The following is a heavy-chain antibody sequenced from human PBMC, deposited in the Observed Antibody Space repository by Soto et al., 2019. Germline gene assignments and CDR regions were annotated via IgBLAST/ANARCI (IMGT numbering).Heavy chain of an antibody. Sequence: QVQLQESGPGLVKPSQTLSLTCTVSGGSISSGDYYWSWIRQPPGKGLEWIGYIYYSGSTYYNPSLKSRVTISVDTSKNQFSLKLSSVTAADTAVYYCARVVGYCSGGSCYEFGYWGQGTLVTVSS. V-gene: IGHV4-30-4*01. CDR1: GGSISSGDYY. D-gene: IGHD2-15*01. J-gene: IGHJ4*02. CDR2: IYYSGST. CDR3: ARVVGYCSGGSCYEFGY.